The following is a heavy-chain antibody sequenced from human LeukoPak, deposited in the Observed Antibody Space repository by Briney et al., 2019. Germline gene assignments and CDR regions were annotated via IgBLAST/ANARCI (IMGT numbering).Heavy chain of an antibody. Sequence: VASVKVSCKASGYTFTGYYMHWVRQAPGQGLEWMGIINPSGGSTSYAQKFQGRVTMTRDTSTSTVYMELSSLGSEDTAVYYCAREEVFLVRGVAYYYYGMDVWGQGTTVTVSS. D-gene: IGHD3-10*01. CDR1: GYTFTGYY. CDR3: AREEVFLVRGVAYYYYGMDV. CDR2: INPSGGST. J-gene: IGHJ6*02. V-gene: IGHV1-46*01.